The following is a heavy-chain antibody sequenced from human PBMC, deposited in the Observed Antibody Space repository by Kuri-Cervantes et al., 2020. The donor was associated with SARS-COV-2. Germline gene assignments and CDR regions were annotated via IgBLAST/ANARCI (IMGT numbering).Heavy chain of an antibody. CDR1: GGSISSGGYY. V-gene: IGHV4-39*01. CDR3: ARHDY. Sequence: SETLSLTCTVSGGSISSGGYYWGWIRQPPGKGLEFIGTIYYDGRTYYNTSLKSRGTISVDTSKNQFSLKLSSVTAADTAVYYCARHDYWGQGTLVTVSS. J-gene: IGHJ4*02. CDR2: IYYDGRT.